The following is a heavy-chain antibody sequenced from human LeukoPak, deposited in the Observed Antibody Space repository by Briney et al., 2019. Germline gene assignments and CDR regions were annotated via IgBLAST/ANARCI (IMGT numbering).Heavy chain of an antibody. CDR2: IYTSGST. V-gene: IGHV4-4*07. Sequence: SETLSLTCTVSGGSISSYYWSWIRQPAGKGLEWIGRIYTSGSTNYNPSLKSRVTMSVDTSKNQFSLKLSSVTAADTAVYYRARDRYSSTGDAFDIWGQGTMVTVSS. CDR3: ARDRYSSTGDAFDI. D-gene: IGHD6-13*01. CDR1: GGSISSYY. J-gene: IGHJ3*02.